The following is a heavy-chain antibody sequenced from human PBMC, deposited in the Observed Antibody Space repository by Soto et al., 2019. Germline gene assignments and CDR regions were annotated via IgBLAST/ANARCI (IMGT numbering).Heavy chain of an antibody. V-gene: IGHV3-23*01. Sequence: GGSLRLSCAASGFTFSSYAMSWVRQAPGKGLEWVSAISGSGGSTYYADSVKGRFTISRDNSKNTLYLQMNSLRAEDTAVYYCAKDQGGQLVRYDAFDIWGPGTMVTVSS. J-gene: IGHJ3*02. D-gene: IGHD6-13*01. CDR2: ISGSGGST. CDR1: GFTFSSYA. CDR3: AKDQGGQLVRYDAFDI.